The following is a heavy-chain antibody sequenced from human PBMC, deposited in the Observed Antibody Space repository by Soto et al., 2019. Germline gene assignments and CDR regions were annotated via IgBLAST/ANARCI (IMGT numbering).Heavy chain of an antibody. J-gene: IGHJ5*02. Sequence: TLSLTCAVSGGSISSGGYSWSWIRQPPGKGLEWIGYIYHSGSTYYNPSLKSRVTISVDRSKNQFSLKLISVTAADTAVYYCARVVYYYGSGTINWFDPWGQGTLVTVSS. CDR1: GGSISSGGYS. CDR2: IYHSGST. V-gene: IGHV4-30-2*01. CDR3: ARVVYYYGSGTINWFDP. D-gene: IGHD3-10*01.